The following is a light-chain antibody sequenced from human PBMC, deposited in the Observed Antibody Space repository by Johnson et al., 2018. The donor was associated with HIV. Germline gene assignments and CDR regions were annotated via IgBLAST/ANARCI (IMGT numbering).Light chain of an antibody. CDR2: DNN. CDR3: GTWDSSLSAFYV. V-gene: IGLV1-51*01. Sequence: QSVLTQPPSVSAAPGQKVTISCSGSSPNIGNNYVSWYQQVPGTAPKLLIYDNNKRPSGIPNRFSGSKSATSANMSITGLQTGDEADYYCGTWDSSLSAFYVFGTGTKVTFL. CDR1: SPNIGNNY. J-gene: IGLJ1*01.